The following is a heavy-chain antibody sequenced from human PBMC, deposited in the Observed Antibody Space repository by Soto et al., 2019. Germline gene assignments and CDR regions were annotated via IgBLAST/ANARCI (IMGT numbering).Heavy chain of an antibody. Sequence: HPGGSLRLSCAASGFTFTRYAMSWVRQAPGKGLEWVSGINWNSGRIGYADSVKGRFTISRDNAKTSLYLQMNSLRAEDTALYYCARDPIDSSGYSALDAFDIWGQGTMVTVSS. CDR3: ARDPIDSSGYSALDAFDI. V-gene: IGHV3-9*01. CDR1: GFTFTRYA. CDR2: INWNSGRI. D-gene: IGHD3-22*01. J-gene: IGHJ3*02.